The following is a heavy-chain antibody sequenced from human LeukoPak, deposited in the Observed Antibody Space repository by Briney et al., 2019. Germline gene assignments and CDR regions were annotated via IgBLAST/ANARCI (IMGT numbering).Heavy chain of an antibody. D-gene: IGHD3-16*02. J-gene: IGHJ4*02. CDR3: AGGLGELSPTDY. V-gene: IGHV1-2*02. Sequence: ASVKVSCKASGYTFTGYYMRWVRQAPGQGLEWMGWINPNSGGTNYAQKFQGRVTMTRDTSISTAYMELSRLRSDDTAVYYCAGGLGELSPTDYWGQGTLVTVSS. CDR1: GYTFTGYY. CDR2: INPNSGGT.